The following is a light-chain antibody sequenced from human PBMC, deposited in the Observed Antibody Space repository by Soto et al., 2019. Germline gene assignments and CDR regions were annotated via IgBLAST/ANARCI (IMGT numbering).Light chain of an antibody. CDR3: QSYNDWPFT. CDR1: ESLSTY. CDR2: GAS. V-gene: IGKV3-15*01. Sequence: EIVLTQSPGTLSLSPGERATLSCRASESLSTYLAWYQQKPGQAPRLLIYGASTKATGIPARFSGSGSATDFTLTISSLQSEDFAVYYCQSYNDWPFTFGQGTKLEI. J-gene: IGKJ2*01.